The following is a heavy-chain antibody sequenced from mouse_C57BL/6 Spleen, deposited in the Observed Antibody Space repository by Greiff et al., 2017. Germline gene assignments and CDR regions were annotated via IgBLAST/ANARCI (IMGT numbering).Heavy chain of an antibody. J-gene: IGHJ2*01. CDR3: ARSWGYGNYEGYFDY. V-gene: IGHV1-69*01. CDR2: IDPSDSYT. CDR1: GYTFTSYW. Sequence: QVQLKQPGAELVMPGASVKLSCKASGYTFTSYWMHWVKQRPGQGLEWIGEIDPSDSYTNYNQKFKGKSTLTVDKSSSTAYMQLSSLTSEDSAVYYCARSWGYGNYEGYFDYWGQGTTLTVSS. D-gene: IGHD2-1*01.